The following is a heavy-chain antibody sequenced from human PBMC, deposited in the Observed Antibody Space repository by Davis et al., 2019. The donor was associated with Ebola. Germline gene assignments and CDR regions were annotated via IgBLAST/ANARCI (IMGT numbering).Heavy chain of an antibody. V-gene: IGHV3-21*01. Sequence: GESLKISCAVSGFTLSDYRMSWVRQAPGKGLEWVSSISGDGTETYYPDSLEGRFTVSRVNANNSLSLQMSSLRPEDTAVYHCAREHIWGSYIDFWGQGTLVTVSS. D-gene: IGHD3-16*01. CDR1: GFTLSDYR. CDR2: ISGDGTET. J-gene: IGHJ4*02. CDR3: AREHIWGSYIDF.